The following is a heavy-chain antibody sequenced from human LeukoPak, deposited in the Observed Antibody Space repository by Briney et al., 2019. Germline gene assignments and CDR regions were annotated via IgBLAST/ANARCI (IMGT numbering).Heavy chain of an antibody. CDR1: GGSISSYY. CDR2: IYYSGST. Sequence: SETLSLTCTVSGGSISSYYWSWIRQPPGKGLEWIGYIYYSGSTNYNPSLKSRVTISLDTSKNQFSLKLSSVTAADTAVYYCARDHYDYVWGRSDAFDIWGQGTMVTVSS. CDR3: ARDHYDYVWGRSDAFDI. D-gene: IGHD3-16*01. J-gene: IGHJ3*02. V-gene: IGHV4-59*01.